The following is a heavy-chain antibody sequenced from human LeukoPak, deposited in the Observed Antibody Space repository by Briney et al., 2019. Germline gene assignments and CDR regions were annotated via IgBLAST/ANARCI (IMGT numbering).Heavy chain of an antibody. D-gene: IGHD3-22*01. CDR3: ASDGADYYDSSGYYRGIDY. CDR1: GGSISSSSYY. CDR2: IYYSGST. Sequence: SETLSLTCTVSGGSISSSSYYWGWIRQPPGTGLEWIGSIYYSGSTYYNPSLKSRVTISVDTSKNQFSLKLSSVTAADTAVYYCASDGADYYDSSGYYRGIDYWGQGTLVTVSS. V-gene: IGHV4-39*01. J-gene: IGHJ4*02.